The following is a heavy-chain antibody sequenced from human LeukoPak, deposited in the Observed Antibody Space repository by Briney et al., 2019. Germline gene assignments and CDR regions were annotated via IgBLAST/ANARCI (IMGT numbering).Heavy chain of an antibody. Sequence: SETLSLTCTVSGGSISSFYWSWIRQPAGKGLEWIGRIYTSGSTNYNPSLKSRVTISVDTSKNQFSLKLSSVTAADTAVYYCARHSVAVAGIMVEFDYWGQGTLVTVSS. J-gene: IGHJ4*02. D-gene: IGHD6-19*01. V-gene: IGHV4-4*07. CDR3: ARHSVAVAGIMVEFDY. CDR1: GGSISSFY. CDR2: IYTSGST.